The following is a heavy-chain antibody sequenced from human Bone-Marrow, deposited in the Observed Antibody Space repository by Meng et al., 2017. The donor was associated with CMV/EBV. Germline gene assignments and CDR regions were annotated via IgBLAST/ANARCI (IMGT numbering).Heavy chain of an antibody. D-gene: IGHD2-2*01. Sequence: ASVKVSCKSSGYTFTGYYMHWVRQAPGQGLEWMGWINPNSGGTNYAQKFQGRVTMTRDTSISTAYMELSRLRSDDTAAYYCARVQSLIVPAARYWGQGTLVTVSS. CDR3: ARVQSLIVPAARY. V-gene: IGHV1-2*02. J-gene: IGHJ4*02. CDR1: GYTFTGYY. CDR2: INPNSGGT.